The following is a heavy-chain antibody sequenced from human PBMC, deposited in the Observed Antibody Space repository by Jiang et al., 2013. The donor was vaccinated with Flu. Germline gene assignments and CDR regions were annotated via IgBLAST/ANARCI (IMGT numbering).Heavy chain of an antibody. D-gene: IGHD6-19*01. CDR3: VRHAFGYSGWHYFDS. CDR2: VDPRSSYT. Sequence: GAEVKKPGESLRISCKGSGYPFSDYWITWVRQMPGKGLEWMGRVDPRSSYTANSPSFQGHVTISADKSISTAYLQWSSLKASDTAIYYCVRHAFGYSGWHYFDSWGQGTLVTVSS. J-gene: IGHJ4*02. CDR1: GYPFSDYW. V-gene: IGHV5-10-1*01.